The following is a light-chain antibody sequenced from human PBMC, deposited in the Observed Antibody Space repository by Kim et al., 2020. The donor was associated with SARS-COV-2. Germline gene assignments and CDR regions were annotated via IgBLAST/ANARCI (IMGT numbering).Light chain of an antibody. CDR2: ASF. CDR1: QSIKTY. V-gene: IGKV1-39*01. Sequence: DIQMTQSPSSLSASVGDRVTITCWASQSIKTYLNWYQQKPGKAPKLLIYASFSLQSGVPSRFSGSGSGTDFNLTISSLQPEDFATYYCQQSYSTPFTFGPGTKVDIK. CDR3: QQSYSTPFT. J-gene: IGKJ3*01.